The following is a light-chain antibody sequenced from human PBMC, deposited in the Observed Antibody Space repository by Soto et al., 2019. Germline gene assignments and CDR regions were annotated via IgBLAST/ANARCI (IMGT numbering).Light chain of an antibody. CDR2: GAS. CDR1: QSVSSSY. J-gene: IGKJ5*01. V-gene: IGKV3-20*01. CDR3: QQYNNWPPIT. Sequence: EIVCTYSPATLFFSPVKRATLSCRAIQSVSSSYLAWYQQKPGQAPRLLIYGASSRATGIPDRFSGSGSGTDFTLTISRLEPEDFAVYYCQQYNNWPPITFGQGTRLEIK.